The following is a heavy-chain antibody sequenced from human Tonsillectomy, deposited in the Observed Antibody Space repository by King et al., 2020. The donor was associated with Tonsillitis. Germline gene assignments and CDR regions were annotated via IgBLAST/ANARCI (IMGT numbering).Heavy chain of an antibody. CDR2: IYSGGST. J-gene: IGHJ4*02. D-gene: IGHD1-26*01. CDR3: ARDSGPRSGSYDY. V-gene: IGHV3-66*01. Sequence: EVQLVESGGGLVQPGGSLRLSCAASGFTVSSNYMSWVRQAPGKGLEWVSVIYSGGSTYYADSVKGRFTISRDNSKNTLYLQMNSLRAEDTAVYYCARDSGPRSGSYDYWGQGTLVTVSS. CDR1: GFTVSSNY.